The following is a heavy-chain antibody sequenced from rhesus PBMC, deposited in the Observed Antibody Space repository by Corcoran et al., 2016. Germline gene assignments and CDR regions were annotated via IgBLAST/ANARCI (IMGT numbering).Heavy chain of an antibody. J-gene: IGHJ4*01. CDR1: GFTFSSYA. Sequence: EVQLVETGGGLVQPGGSLRLSCAASGFTFSSYAMQWVRQAPGKGLEWSSAINSGGGSTYYADSVKGRFTISRDNSKNTLSLQMNSLRAEDTAVYYCAKGIQRVFDYWGQGVLVTVSS. D-gene: IGHD5-30*01. V-gene: IGHV3-103*01. CDR2: INSGGGST. CDR3: AKGIQRVFDY.